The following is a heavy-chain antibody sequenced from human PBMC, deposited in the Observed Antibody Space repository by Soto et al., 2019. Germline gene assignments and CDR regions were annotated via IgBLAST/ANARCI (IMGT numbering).Heavy chain of an antibody. CDR1: GFTFSDYA. D-gene: IGHD6-19*01. CDR3: ARDVAVTGSWYFDL. V-gene: IGHV3-30*09. Sequence: QVPLVESGGGVVQPGRSLRLSCVASGFTFSDYAMHWVRQAPGKGLEWVAVISSDGRNKYYAESVKGRFAISRDNXXNTRYLQMNSLRPEDTAVYYCARDVAVTGSWYFDLWGRGTLVTVSS. CDR2: ISSDGRNK. J-gene: IGHJ2*01.